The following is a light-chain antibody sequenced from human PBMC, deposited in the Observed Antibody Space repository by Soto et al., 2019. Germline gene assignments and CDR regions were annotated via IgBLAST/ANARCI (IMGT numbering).Light chain of an antibody. CDR1: QSVPSSY. CDR3: QQYDNSPLT. Sequence: IVVRRSASTLCFWSGPRATLSCRASQSVPSSYLAWYQQRAGQAPRLLIYGASNRATGIPDRFSGSGSGTDFTLTISRLEPEDFAVYYCQQYDNSPLTFGGGTKVDIK. CDR2: GAS. V-gene: IGKV3-20*01. J-gene: IGKJ4*01.